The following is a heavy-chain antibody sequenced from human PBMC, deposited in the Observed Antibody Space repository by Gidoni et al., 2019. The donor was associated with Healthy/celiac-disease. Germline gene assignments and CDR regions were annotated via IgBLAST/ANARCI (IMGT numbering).Heavy chain of an antibody. D-gene: IGHD3-3*01. V-gene: IGHV4-34*01. Sequence: QVQLQQWGAGLLKPSETLSLTCAVDAGSFSGSYWSWIRQPPGKGLGWHGEIQHRWRTNYNPSLKSRVTISVDTSKNQFSLKLSSVTSADTAVYYCARVVRPNYYDFWSGYPSHYGMDVWGQGTTVTVSS. CDR3: ARVVRPNYYDFWSGYPSHYGMDV. CDR1: AGSFSGSY. CDR2: IQHRWRT. J-gene: IGHJ6*02.